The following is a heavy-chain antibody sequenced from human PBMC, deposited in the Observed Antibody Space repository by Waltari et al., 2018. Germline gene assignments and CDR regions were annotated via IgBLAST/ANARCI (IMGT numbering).Heavy chain of an antibody. Sequence: VQLVESGGGLVQPGGSLRLSCAASGFTVSSNYMSWVRQAPGKGLEWVSVIYSGGGTYDADSGKGRCTIAREKSKNRLDLQKNSLGAEDTAVDYCAREGTESGRGGSVDYWGQGTLGTVSS. D-gene: IGHD3-10*01. V-gene: IGHV3-66*01. CDR1: GFTVSSNY. CDR3: AREGTESGRGGSVDY. J-gene: IGHJ4*02. CDR2: IYSGGGT.